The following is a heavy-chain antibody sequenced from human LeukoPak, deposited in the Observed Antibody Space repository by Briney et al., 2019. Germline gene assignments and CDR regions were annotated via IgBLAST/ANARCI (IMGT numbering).Heavy chain of an antibody. D-gene: IGHD2-21*02. CDR3: ARDLGLAYCGGDCYSEDAFDI. CDR1: GYTFISYG. Sequence: ASVKVSCKASGYTFISYGISWVRQAPGQGLEWMGWISAYNGNTNYAQKLQGRVTMTTDTSTSTAYMELRSLRSDDTAVHYCARDLGLAYCGGDCYSEDAFDIWGQGTMVTVSS. J-gene: IGHJ3*02. V-gene: IGHV1-18*04. CDR2: ISAYNGNT.